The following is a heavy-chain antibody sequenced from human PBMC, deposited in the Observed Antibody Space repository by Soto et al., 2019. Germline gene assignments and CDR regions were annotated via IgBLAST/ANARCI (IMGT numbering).Heavy chain of an antibody. CDR1: GYTFTGYY. D-gene: IGHD3-22*01. J-gene: IGHJ4*02. CDR3: ARPYYYDSSGSPRYAYFDY. V-gene: IGHV1-2*04. Sequence: ASVKVSCKASGYTFTGYYMHWVRQAPGQGLEWMGWINPNSGGTNYAQKFQGWVTMTRDTSISTAYMELSRLRSDDTAVYYCARPYYYDSSGSPRYAYFDYWGQGTLVTVSS. CDR2: INPNSGGT.